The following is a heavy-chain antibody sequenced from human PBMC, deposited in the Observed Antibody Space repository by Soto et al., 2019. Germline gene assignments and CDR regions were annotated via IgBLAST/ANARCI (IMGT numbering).Heavy chain of an antibody. CDR1: GYSFTSYW. CDR2: IYPGDSDT. Sequence: PGESLKISCKGSGYSFTSYWIVWVRQMTGKGLEWMGIIYPGDSDTRYSPSFQGQVTISADKSISTAYLQWSSLKASDTAMYYCARLNGDYMLYYYYMDVWGKGTTVTVSS. CDR3: ARLNGDYMLYYYYMDV. J-gene: IGHJ6*03. V-gene: IGHV5-51*01. D-gene: IGHD4-17*01.